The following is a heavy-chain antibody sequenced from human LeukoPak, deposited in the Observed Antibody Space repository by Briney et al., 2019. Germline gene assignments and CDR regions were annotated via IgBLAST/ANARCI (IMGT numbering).Heavy chain of an antibody. V-gene: IGHV4-59*01. CDR1: GGSISSYY. Sequence: SETLSLTCTVSGGSISSYYWSWIRQPPGKGLEWIGYIYYSGCTNYNPSLKSRVTISVDTSKNQFSLKLSSVTAADTAVYYCARGGGYYSEVNWFDPWGQGTLVTVSS. J-gene: IGHJ5*02. CDR2: IYYSGCT. CDR3: ARGGGYYSEVNWFDP. D-gene: IGHD3-22*01.